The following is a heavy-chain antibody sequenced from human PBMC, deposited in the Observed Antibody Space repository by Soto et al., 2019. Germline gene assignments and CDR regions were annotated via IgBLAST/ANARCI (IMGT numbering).Heavy chain of an antibody. CDR2: INAGTGKT. CDR3: ARVPAAIGYYYYMDV. V-gene: IGHV1-3*01. Sequence: QVQLVQSGAEVKKPGASVKVSCQASGYTFTSYAMHWVRQAPGQRLEWMGWINAGTGKTKYPQKFQGRVTITRDTSASPAYMELSSLRSEDTAVYYCARVPAAIGYYYYMDVWCKGTTVTVAS. D-gene: IGHD2-2*01. J-gene: IGHJ6*03. CDR1: GYTFTSYA.